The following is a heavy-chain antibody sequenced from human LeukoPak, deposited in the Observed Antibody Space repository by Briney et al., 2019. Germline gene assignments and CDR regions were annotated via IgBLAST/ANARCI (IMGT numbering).Heavy chain of an antibody. D-gene: IGHD3-22*01. V-gene: IGHV4-30-2*01. CDR3: ARDQVDYDIPDHFDY. Sequence: SETLSLTCKVSGDSLSSSTCNWSWIRQPPGKGLEWIGYISQSGNSYFTPSLKSRATISVDRSKNHFSLTLISVTAADTAVYYCARDQVDYDIPDHFDYWGKGTLVTVSS. CDR2: ISQSGNS. J-gene: IGHJ4*02. CDR1: GDSLSSSTCN.